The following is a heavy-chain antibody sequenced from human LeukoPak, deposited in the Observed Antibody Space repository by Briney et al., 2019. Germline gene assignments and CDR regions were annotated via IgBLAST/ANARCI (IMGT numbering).Heavy chain of an antibody. CDR2: ISSNSRYI. J-gene: IGHJ4*02. V-gene: IGHV3-21*06. CDR3: ARVAEAAAFDS. D-gene: IGHD6-13*01. Sequence: GGSLRLSCVASGFTFTTRAMSWVRQAPGKGLEWVSSISSNSRYIYYADSMRGRFTISRDNAKNSLYLQMNSLKPEDTAVYYCARVAEAAAFDSWGQGTLVTVSS. CDR1: GFTFTTRA.